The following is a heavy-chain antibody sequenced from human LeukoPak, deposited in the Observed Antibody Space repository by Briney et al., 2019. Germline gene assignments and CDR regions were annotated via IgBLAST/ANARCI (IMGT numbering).Heavy chain of an antibody. Sequence: GGSLRLSCVASGFSFSTSWMHWVRQVPGKGLVWVARISSDGSTTTHADSVKGRFTISRDNTKNTLYLQMNSLRVEDTAVYYCGRDEWGTLNSWGQGPLVTVSS. D-gene: IGHD1-26*01. V-gene: IGHV3-74*03. CDR1: GFSFSTSW. CDR3: GRDEWGTLNS. J-gene: IGHJ4*02. CDR2: ISSDGSTT.